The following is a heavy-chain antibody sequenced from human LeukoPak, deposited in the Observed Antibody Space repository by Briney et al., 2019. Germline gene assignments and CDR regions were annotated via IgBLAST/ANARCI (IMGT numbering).Heavy chain of an antibody. CDR1: GFTFSSYA. Sequence: GGSLRLSCAASGFTFSSYAMNWVRQAPGKGLEWVSGISGSGGSTYYADSVKGRLTISRDNSKNSLYLQMSSLRADDTAVYYCARDATRGGDNDYWGQGTRVIVSS. J-gene: IGHJ4*02. V-gene: IGHV3-23*01. CDR3: ARDATRGGDNDY. D-gene: IGHD2-21*02. CDR2: ISGSGGST.